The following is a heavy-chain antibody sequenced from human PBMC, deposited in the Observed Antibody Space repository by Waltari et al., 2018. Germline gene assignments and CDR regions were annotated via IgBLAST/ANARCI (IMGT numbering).Heavy chain of an antibody. J-gene: IGHJ6*03. Sequence: STNYNPSLKSRVTISVDTSKNQFSLKLSSVTAEDTAVYYCARGVYRYYYYYYYMDVWGKGTTVTVSS. CDR3: ARGVYRYYYYYYYMDV. V-gene: IGHV4-59*09. CDR2: ST. D-gene: IGHD4-4*01.